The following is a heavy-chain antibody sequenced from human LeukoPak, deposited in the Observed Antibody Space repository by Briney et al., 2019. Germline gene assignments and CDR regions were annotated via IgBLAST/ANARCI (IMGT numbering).Heavy chain of an antibody. Sequence: PGGSLRLSCAASGFTFDDYGMSWVRQAPGKGLEWVSGINWNGGSTGYADSVKGRFTISRDNAKNSLYLQMNSLRAEDTAVYFCARGIYTSSPRNPKNFFDYWGQGTLVTVS. CDR1: GFTFDDYG. V-gene: IGHV3-20*04. CDR3: ARGIYTSSPRNPKNFFDY. CDR2: INWNGGST. D-gene: IGHD2-2*02. J-gene: IGHJ4*02.